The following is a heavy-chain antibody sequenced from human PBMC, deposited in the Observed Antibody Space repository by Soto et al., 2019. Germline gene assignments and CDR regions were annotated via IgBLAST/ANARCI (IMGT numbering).Heavy chain of an antibody. V-gene: IGHV1-69*12. CDR2: IIPIFDTA. D-gene: IGHD3-16*02. J-gene: IGHJ5*02. CDR1: GGTFSDYT. Sequence: QVQLVQSGAEVKKPGSSVKVSCKASGGTFSDYTISWVRQAPGQGLEWMGGIIPIFDTANYAQKFQGRVTITADESTSTAYMELSSLRSEDTAVYYCARDSPLGELSLHQKWFDPWGQGTLVTVSS. CDR3: ARDSPLGELSLHQKWFDP.